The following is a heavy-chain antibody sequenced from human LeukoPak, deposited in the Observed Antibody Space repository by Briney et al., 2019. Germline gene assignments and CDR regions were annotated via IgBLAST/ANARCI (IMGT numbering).Heavy chain of an antibody. CDR1: GFTFSNFG. CDR3: AKDSGAYTYGVDY. V-gene: IGHV3-30*02. D-gene: IGHD5-18*01. Sequence: GGPLRLSCAASGFTFSNFGFYWVRQAPGKGLEWVAYISHDGSNKYHADSVKGRFTISRDNSKNTLYLQMNSLRTEDTAVYYCAKDSGAYTYGVDYWGQGTLVTVSS. J-gene: IGHJ4*02. CDR2: ISHDGSNK.